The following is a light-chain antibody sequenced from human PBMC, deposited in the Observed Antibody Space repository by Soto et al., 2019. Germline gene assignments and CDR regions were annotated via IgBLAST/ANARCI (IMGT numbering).Light chain of an antibody. V-gene: IGKV3-11*01. CDR2: DAS. CDR3: QQRSNWLWT. CDR1: QSVSSY. J-gene: IGKJ1*01. Sequence: EIVLKHSPATLSLSPGERATLSCRASQSVSSYLAWYQQKPGQAPRLLIYDASNRATGIPARFSGSGSGTDFTLTISSLEPEDFAVYYCQQRSNWLWTFGQVTKVDI.